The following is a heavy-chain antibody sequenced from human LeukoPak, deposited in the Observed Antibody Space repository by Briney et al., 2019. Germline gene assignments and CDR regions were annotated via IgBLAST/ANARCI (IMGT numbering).Heavy chain of an antibody. CDR1: LDSTTSNF. CDR2: IHRSGSP. CDR3: ARELLGGFNPGAY. V-gene: IGHV4-4*02. D-gene: IGHD1-14*01. Sequence: SESLSLTCTVSLDSTTSNFWSWVRHPPVKVLEWIGDIHRSGSPNYNPSLQSQVTISIDRSRNQIALELSSVTAADTAVYYCARELLGGFNPGAYWGQGTLVTVSS. J-gene: IGHJ4*02.